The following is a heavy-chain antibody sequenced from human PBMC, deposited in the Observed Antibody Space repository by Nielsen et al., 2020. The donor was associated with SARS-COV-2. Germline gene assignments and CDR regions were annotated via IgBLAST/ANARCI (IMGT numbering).Heavy chain of an antibody. Sequence: SETLSLTCSVSGDSLNLYYWSWIRQSPGKRLEYIGYVDSSGSANYYPSLKSRVTMSVDMSKNQFSMELSSVCAADTAVYYCAGHWSINDPFDRWGPGILVTVPS. V-gene: IGHV4-59*08. CDR3: AGHWSINDPFDR. CDR1: GDSLNLYY. J-gene: IGHJ4*02. CDR2: VDSSGSA. D-gene: IGHD3-3*01.